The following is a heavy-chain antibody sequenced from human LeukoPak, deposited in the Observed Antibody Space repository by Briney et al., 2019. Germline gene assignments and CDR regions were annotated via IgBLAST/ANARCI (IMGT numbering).Heavy chain of an antibody. J-gene: IGHJ4*02. CDR1: GGSISSSSYY. D-gene: IGHD4-17*01. Sequence: SETPSLTCTVSGGSISSSSYYWGWIRQPPGKGLEWIGSIYYSGSTYYNPSLKSRVTISVDTSKNQFSLKLSSVTAADTAVYYCARHMSGDYEFDYWGQGTLVTVSS. CDR3: ARHMSGDYEFDY. V-gene: IGHV4-39*01. CDR2: IYYSGST.